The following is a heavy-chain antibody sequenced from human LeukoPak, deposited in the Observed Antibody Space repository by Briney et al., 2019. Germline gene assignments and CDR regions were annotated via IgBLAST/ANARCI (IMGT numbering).Heavy chain of an antibody. CDR1: GGSFSGYY. Sequence: PSETLSLTCAVYGGSFSGYYWSWIRQPPGKGLEWIGYIYYSGSTNYNPSLKSRVTISVDTSKNQFSLKLSSVTAADTAVYYCARETSYYDFWSGPYYYYYGMDVWGQGTTVTVSS. CDR3: ARETSYYDFWSGPYYYYYGMDV. D-gene: IGHD3-3*01. V-gene: IGHV4-59*12. CDR2: IYYSGST. J-gene: IGHJ6*02.